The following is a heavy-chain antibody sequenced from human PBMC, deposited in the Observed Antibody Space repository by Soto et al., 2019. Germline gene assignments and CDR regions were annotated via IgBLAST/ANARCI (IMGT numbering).Heavy chain of an antibody. CDR2: IITYHANM. J-gene: IGHJ4*01. CDR3: AYVGWTTTDDYYFDL. CDR1: GSTFTSNC. V-gene: IGHV1-18*04. Sequence: GASVMVSCKVSGSTFTSNCICWVRQAPGQGLEWMGWIITYHANMDSAPKFQDRLTMTTETSTTRAYMELSILRSDDTALYYCAYVGWTTTDDYYFDLWG. D-gene: IGHD1-1*01.